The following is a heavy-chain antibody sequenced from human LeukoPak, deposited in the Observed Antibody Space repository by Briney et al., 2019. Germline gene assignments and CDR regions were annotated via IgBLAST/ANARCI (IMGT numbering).Heavy chain of an antibody. J-gene: IGHJ4*02. CDR1: GFTFSSYA. D-gene: IGHD3-10*01. CDR3: AKDLLLWFGEFHFDY. V-gene: IGHV3-23*01. Sequence: GGSLRLSCAASGFTFSSYAMSWVRQAPGKGLEWVSAISGSGGSTYYADSVKGRFTISRDNSKNTLYPQMNSLRAEDTAVYYCAKDLLLWFGEFHFDYWGQGTLVTVSS. CDR2: ISGSGGST.